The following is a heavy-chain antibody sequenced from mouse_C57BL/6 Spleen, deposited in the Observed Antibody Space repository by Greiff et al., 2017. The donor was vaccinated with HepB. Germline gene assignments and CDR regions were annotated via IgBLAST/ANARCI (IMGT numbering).Heavy chain of an antibody. V-gene: IGHV1-76*01. J-gene: IGHJ4*01. CDR3: ARQVGYDGGYAMDY. Sequence: VQLQQSGAELVRPGASVKLSCKASGYTFTDYYINWVKQRPGQGLEWIARIYPGSGNTYYNEKFKGKATLTAEKSSSTAYMQLSSLTSEDSAVYFCARQVGYDGGYAMDYWGQGTSVTVSS. CDR2: IYPGSGNT. D-gene: IGHD2-2*01. CDR1: GYTFTDYY.